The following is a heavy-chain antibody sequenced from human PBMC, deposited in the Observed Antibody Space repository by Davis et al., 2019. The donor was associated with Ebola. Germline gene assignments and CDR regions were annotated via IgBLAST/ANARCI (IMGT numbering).Heavy chain of an antibody. CDR3: ARDDYGDYLSYFDP. CDR2: ISAYNGNT. CDR1: GGTFTSYG. V-gene: IGHV1-18*01. J-gene: IGHJ5*02. Sequence: AASVKVSCKASGGTFTSYGISWVRQAPGQGLEWMGWISAYNGNTNFAQRFQGRVILTTDTSTSTAYMQLRGLRSDDTALYYCARDDYGDYLSYFDPWGQGTLVIVSS. D-gene: IGHD4-17*01.